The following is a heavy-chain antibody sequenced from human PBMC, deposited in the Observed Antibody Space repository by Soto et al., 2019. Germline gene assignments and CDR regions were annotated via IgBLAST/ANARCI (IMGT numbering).Heavy chain of an antibody. CDR1: GGTFSSYA. CDR3: ARPFERNAFDI. Sequence: GASVKVSCKASGGTFSSYAISWVRQAPGQGLGWMGGIIPIFGTANYAQKFQGRVTITADESTSTAYMELSSLRSWDTAVYYWARPFERNAFDILGQGTMVTVSS. V-gene: IGHV1-69*13. D-gene: IGHD3-9*01. J-gene: IGHJ3*02. CDR2: IIPIFGTA.